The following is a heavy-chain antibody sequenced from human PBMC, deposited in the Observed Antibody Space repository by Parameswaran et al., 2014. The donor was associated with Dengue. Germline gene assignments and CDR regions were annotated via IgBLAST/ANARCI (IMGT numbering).Heavy chain of an antibody. J-gene: IGHJ4*02. D-gene: IGHD3-3*01. CDR1: GGSFSGYY. Sequence: ASEALSLTCAVYGGSFSGYYWSWIRQPPGKGLEWIGEINHSGSTSYNPSLKTRVSISLDTSNNQFSLKLSSVTAADTAVYYCARVYYDFWSTYHTALFDYWGQGTLVTVSS. CDR2: INHSGST. CDR3: ARVYYDFWSTYHTALFDY. V-gene: IGHV4-34*01.